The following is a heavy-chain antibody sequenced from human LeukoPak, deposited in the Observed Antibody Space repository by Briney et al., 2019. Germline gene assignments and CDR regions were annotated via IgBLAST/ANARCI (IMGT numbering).Heavy chain of an antibody. Sequence: PGGSLRLSFAASGFTFSSYGMHWVRQAPGKGLEWVAFIRYDGSNKYYADSVKGRFTISRDNSKNTLYLQMNSLRAEDTAVYYCARRYYGSATYRLPYDYWGQGTLVTVSS. J-gene: IGHJ4*02. CDR1: GFTFSSYG. CDR2: IRYDGSNK. CDR3: ARRYYGSATYRLPYDY. V-gene: IGHV3-30*02. D-gene: IGHD3-22*01.